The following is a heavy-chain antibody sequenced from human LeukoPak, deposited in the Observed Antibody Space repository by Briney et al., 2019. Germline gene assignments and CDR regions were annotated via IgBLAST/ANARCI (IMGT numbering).Heavy chain of an antibody. J-gene: IGHJ4*02. CDR3: ARGGADCSGGSCYPRAGDFDY. Sequence: SETLSLTCTVSGGSISSGDYYWSWIRQPPGTGLEWIGYIYYSGSTYYNPSLKSRVTISVDTSKNQFSLKLSSVTAADTAVYYCARGGADCSGGSCYPRAGDFDYWGQGTLVTVSS. D-gene: IGHD2-15*01. CDR2: IYYSGST. CDR1: GGSISSGDYY. V-gene: IGHV4-30-4*01.